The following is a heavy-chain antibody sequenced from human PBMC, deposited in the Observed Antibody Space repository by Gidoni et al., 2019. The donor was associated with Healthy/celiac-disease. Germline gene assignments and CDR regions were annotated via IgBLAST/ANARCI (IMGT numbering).Heavy chain of an antibody. J-gene: IGHJ5*02. CDR1: GFTFDDYA. CDR3: AKDPGGTWDNWHPEAGFDP. CDR2: ISCHSGSI. Sequence: EVQLVESGGGWVQPGRSLRLSCAATGFTFDDYAMQWVRQAPGKGLELFSGISCHSGSIGYADSVTGRFTISRDNAKNSLYLQLNSLRAEVTSLYYCAKDPGGTWDNWHPEAGFDPWGQGTLVTVSS. D-gene: IGHD1-20*01. V-gene: IGHV3-9*01.